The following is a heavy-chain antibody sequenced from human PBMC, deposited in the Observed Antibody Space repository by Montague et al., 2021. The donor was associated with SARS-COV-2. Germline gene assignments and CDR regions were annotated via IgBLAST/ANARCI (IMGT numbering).Heavy chain of an antibody. CDR2: IYYTGST. CDR3: AGEQTTCFIANCVNYFDY. Sequence: SETLSLTCTVSGGSISGYYWTWMRQPPGKGLEWLGHIYYTGSTKYNPSLKSRVTISIDTPTNQFSLKLRSVTAADTAVYFCAGEQTTCFIANCVNYFDYWGQGALVTVSS. D-gene: IGHD2-2*01. J-gene: IGHJ4*02. V-gene: IGHV4-59*01. CDR1: GGSISGYY.